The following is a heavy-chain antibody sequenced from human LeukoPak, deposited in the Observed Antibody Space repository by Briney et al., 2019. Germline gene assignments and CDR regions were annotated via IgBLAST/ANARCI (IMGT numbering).Heavy chain of an antibody. CDR2: ISGHGGST. Sequence: GGSLRISCAASGLTFDHYVMHWVRQAPGKGLEWVSLISGHGGSTYYADSVKGRLTISRDNSKNSLYLQMNSLTTEDTALYFCAKGTTMYAFDIWGQGTMVTVSS. V-gene: IGHV3-43*02. J-gene: IGHJ3*02. CDR3: AKGTTMYAFDI. CDR1: GLTFDHYV. D-gene: IGHD1-1*01.